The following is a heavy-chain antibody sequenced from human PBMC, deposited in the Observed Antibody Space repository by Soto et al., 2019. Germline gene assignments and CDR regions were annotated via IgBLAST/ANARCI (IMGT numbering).Heavy chain of an antibody. D-gene: IGHD2-2*01. J-gene: IGHJ4*02. CDR3: AREYCSSTSCYLSY. CDR1: GYTFTSYG. Sequence: ASVKVSCKASGYTFTSYGISWVRQAPGQGLEWMGWISAYNGNTNYAQKLQGRVTMTTDTSTSTAYMELRSLRSDDTAVYYCAREYCSSTSCYLSYWGQGTLVTVSS. CDR2: ISAYNGNT. V-gene: IGHV1-18*01.